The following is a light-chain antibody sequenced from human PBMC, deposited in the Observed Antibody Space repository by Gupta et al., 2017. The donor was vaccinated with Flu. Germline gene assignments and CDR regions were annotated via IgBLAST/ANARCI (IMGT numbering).Light chain of an antibody. CDR2: GAS. CDR1: RSVTIN. CDR3: QQYEKWPPET. V-gene: IGKV3-15*01. Sequence: EVVMTQSPVTLSVSPGERATLSCRASRSVTINLAWYQQKPGQAPRLLMYGASTRVSGVPARFSGSGSGTEFTLTISSLQSEDVAVYYCQQYEKWPPETFGKGTKVEIK. J-gene: IGKJ1*01.